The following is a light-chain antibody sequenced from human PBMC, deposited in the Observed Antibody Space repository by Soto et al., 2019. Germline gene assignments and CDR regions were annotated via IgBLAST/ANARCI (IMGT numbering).Light chain of an antibody. CDR3: QQYNNWPPWT. V-gene: IGKV3-15*01. CDR1: QSVSSN. Sequence: EIVMTQSPATLSVSPGERATLSCRASQSVSSNLAWYQQKPGQAPRLLIYGASTRATGIPARFSGSGSGTEVTLTIHSLQSEDFAVYYCQQYNNWPPWTFGQGTKVEIK. CDR2: GAS. J-gene: IGKJ1*01.